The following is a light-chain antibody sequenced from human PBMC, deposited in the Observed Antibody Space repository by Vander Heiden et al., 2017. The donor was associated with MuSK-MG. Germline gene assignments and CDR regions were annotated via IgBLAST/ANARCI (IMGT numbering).Light chain of an antibody. CDR1: QSVSSN. CDR2: GAS. CDR3: QQYNNWPPLI. J-gene: IGKJ4*01. Sequence: EIVMTQSPATLSVSPGERATLSCRASQSVSSNLAWYQQKPGQAPRLLIYGASTRATGIPARFSGSGSETEFTLTISSRQSEDFAVYYCQQYNNWPPLIFGGGTKVXIK. V-gene: IGKV3-15*01.